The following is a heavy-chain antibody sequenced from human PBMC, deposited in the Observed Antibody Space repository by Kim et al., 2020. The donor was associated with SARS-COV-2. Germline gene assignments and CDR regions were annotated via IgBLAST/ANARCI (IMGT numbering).Heavy chain of an antibody. CDR3: ARSLLWFGELHDAFDI. V-gene: IGHV4-39*01. J-gene: IGHJ3*02. CDR1: GGSISSSSYY. D-gene: IGHD3-10*01. CDR2: IYYSGST. Sequence: SETLSLTCTVSGGSISSSSYYWGWIRQPPGKGLEWIGSIYYSGSTYYNPSLKSRVTISVDTSKNQFSLKLSSVTAADTAVYYCARSLLWFGELHDAFDIWGQGTMVTVSS.